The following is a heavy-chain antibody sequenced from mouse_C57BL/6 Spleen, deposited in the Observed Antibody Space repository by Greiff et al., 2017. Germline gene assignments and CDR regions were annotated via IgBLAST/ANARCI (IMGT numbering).Heavy chain of an antibody. CDR2: ISSGGSYT. CDR1: GFTFSSYG. CDR3: AREDYYGSSSWFAY. D-gene: IGHD1-1*01. J-gene: IGHJ3*01. V-gene: IGHV5-6*01. Sequence: EVNLVESGGDLVKPGGSLKLSCAASGFTFSSYGMSWVRQTPDKRLEWVATISSGGSYTYYPDSVKGRFTISRDNAKNTLYLQMSSLKSEDTAMYYCAREDYYGSSSWFAYWGQGTLVTVSA.